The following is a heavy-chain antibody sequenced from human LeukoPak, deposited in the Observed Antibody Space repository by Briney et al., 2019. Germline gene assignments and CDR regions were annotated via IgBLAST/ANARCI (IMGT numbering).Heavy chain of an antibody. Sequence: GGSLRLSCAASGFTFSSYSMNWVRQAPGKGLEWVSSISSSGSYIYYADSVKGRFTISRDNAKNSLYLQMNSLRAEDTAVYYCARDGNWNYNAFDIWGQGTMVTVSS. CDR1: GFTFSSYS. CDR2: ISSSGSYI. V-gene: IGHV3-21*01. J-gene: IGHJ3*02. D-gene: IGHD1-7*01. CDR3: ARDGNWNYNAFDI.